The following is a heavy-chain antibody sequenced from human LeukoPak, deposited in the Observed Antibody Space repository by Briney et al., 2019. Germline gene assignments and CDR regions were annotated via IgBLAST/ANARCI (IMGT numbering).Heavy chain of an antibody. D-gene: IGHD6-19*01. CDR1: GGSISSYY. Sequence: SETLSLTCTVSGGSISSYYWSWIRQPPGKGLEWIGYIYYSGSTNYNPSLKSRVTISVDTSKNQFSLKLSSVTAADTAVYYCARARIAVAGTSQGFDYWGQGTLVTVSS. V-gene: IGHV4-59*01. J-gene: IGHJ4*02. CDR3: ARARIAVAGTSQGFDY. CDR2: IYYSGST.